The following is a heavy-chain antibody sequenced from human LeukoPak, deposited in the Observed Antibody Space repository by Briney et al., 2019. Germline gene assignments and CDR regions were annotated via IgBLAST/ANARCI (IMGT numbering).Heavy chain of an antibody. CDR1: GFTFSTYS. J-gene: IGHJ4*02. CDR3: AKAWSSWYFDY. D-gene: IGHD6-13*01. V-gene: IGHV3-21*04. Sequence: GGSLSLSCAASGFTFSTYSMNWVRQAPGKGLEWVSSITSPVGRMYYADSVKGRFTISRDTSKNTLCLQMNSLRVEDTAIYYCAKAWSSWYFDYWGQGTLVTVSS. CDR2: ITSPVGRM.